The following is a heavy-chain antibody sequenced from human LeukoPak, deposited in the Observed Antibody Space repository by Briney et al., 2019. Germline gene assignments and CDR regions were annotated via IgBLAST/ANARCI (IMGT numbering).Heavy chain of an antibody. CDR3: ARGKIFGVGNDAFDI. CDR1: GYTFTSYA. Sequence: ASVKVSCKASGYTFTSYAMNWVRQAPGQGFEWMGWINTNTGNPTYAQGYTGRFVFSLDTSVSTAYLQISSLKAEDTAVYYCARGKIFGVGNDAFDIWGQGTMVTVSS. V-gene: IGHV7-4-1*02. CDR2: INTNTGNP. J-gene: IGHJ3*02. D-gene: IGHD3-3*01.